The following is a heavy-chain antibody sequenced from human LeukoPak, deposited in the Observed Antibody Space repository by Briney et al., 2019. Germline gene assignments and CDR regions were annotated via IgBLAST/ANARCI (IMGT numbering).Heavy chain of an antibody. CDR3: ARNSRSPDYYYYYMDV. J-gene: IGHJ6*03. CDR2: IYYSGST. V-gene: IGHV4-59*01. D-gene: IGHD2/OR15-2a*01. CDR1: GGSISSYY. Sequence: SETLSLTCTVSGGSISSYYWSWIRQPPGKGLEWIGYIYYSGSTNYNPSLKSRVTISVDTSKNQFSLKLSSVTAADTAVYYCARNSRSPDYYYYYMDVWGKGTTVTVSS.